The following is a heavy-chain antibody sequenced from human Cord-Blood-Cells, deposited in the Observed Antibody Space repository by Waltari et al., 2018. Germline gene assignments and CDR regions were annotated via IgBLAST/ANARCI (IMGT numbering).Heavy chain of an antibody. V-gene: IGHV3-64*02. D-gene: IGHD2-2*01. CDR1: GFTFSSYA. CDR3: ARSSDIVVVPAAKEFDY. CDR2: ISSNGGST. J-gene: IGHJ4*02. Sequence: EVQLVESGEGLVQPGGSLRLSCAASGFTFSSYAMHWVRQAPGQGLEYVSAISSNGGSTYYADSVKGRFTISRDNSKNTLYLQMGSLRAEDMAVYYCARSSDIVVVPAAKEFDYWGQGTLVTVSS.